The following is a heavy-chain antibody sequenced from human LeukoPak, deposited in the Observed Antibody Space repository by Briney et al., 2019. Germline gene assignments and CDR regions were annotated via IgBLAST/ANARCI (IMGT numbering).Heavy chain of an antibody. V-gene: IGHV3-30*18. J-gene: IGHJ4*02. CDR1: GFTFSSCG. Sequence: PGRSLRLSCAASGFTFSSCGMNWVRQAPGKGLEWVAVMSYDGTNKFYADSVKGRFTISRDNSKNTVYLQMNSLRAEDTAVYYCANGGWYGGRASPDYWGQGTLVTVSS. D-gene: IGHD6-19*01. CDR3: ANGGWYGGRASPDY. CDR2: MSYDGTNK.